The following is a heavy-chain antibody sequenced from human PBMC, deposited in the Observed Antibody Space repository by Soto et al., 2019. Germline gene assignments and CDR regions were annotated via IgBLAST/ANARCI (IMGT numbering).Heavy chain of an antibody. V-gene: IGHV4-38-2*01. CDR2: IYHSGST. J-gene: IGHJ4*02. CDR3: ARGGERITMIVVAPDY. Sequence: SETLSLTCAVSGYSISSGYYWGWIRQPPGKGLEWIGSIYHSGSTYYNPSLKSRVTISVDTSKNQFSLKLSSVTAADTAVYYCARGGERITMIVVAPDYWGPGNPGHRLL. CDR1: GYSISSGYY. D-gene: IGHD3-22*01.